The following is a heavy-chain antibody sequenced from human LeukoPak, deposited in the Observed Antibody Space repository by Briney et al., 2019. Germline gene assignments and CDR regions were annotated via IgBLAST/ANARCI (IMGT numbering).Heavy chain of an antibody. CDR1: GFSFSSYA. CDR2: ISSDGSKT. Sequence: GGSLRLSCVASGFSFSSYAIHWVRQAPGKGLDWVAVISSDGSKTYYANSVNGRFAISRDNSKNTLYLQMNSLRDEDTAAYYCARGHWDHGDYFDAWGQGTLVTAAS. V-gene: IGHV3-30*09. D-gene: IGHD4-17*01. J-gene: IGHJ4*02. CDR3: ARGHWDHGDYFDA.